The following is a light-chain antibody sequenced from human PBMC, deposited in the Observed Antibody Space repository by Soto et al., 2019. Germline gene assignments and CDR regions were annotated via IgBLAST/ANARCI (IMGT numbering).Light chain of an antibody. CDR3: QTWGTGILV. Sequence: QLVLTQSPSASASLGASVKLTCTLSSGHSSYAIGWHQQQPEKRPRYLMKVNSDGSHSKGDGIPDRFSGSSSGAERYLTISSLQSEDEADDYCQTWGTGILVFGGGTKLTV. CDR1: SGHSSYA. CDR2: VNSDGSH. V-gene: IGLV4-69*01. J-gene: IGLJ2*01.